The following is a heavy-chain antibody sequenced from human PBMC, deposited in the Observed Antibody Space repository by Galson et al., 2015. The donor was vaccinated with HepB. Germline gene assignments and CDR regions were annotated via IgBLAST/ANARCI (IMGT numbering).Heavy chain of an antibody. CDR1: GGSFSGYY. V-gene: IGHV4-34*01. CDR2: INHSGST. J-gene: IGHJ3*02. Sequence: ETLSLTCAVYGGSFSGYYWSWIRPPPGKGLEWIGEINHSGSTNYNPSLKSRVTISVDTSKNQFSLKLSSVTAADTAVYYCARRGSRKWEVVPRSYAFDIWGQGTMVTVSS. CDR3: ARRGSRKWEVVPRSYAFDI. D-gene: IGHD2-2*01.